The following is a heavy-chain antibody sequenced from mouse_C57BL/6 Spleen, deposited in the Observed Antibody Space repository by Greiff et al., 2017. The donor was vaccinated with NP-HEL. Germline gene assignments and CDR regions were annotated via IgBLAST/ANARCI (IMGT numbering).Heavy chain of an antibody. CDR2: ISYDGSN. V-gene: IGHV3-6*01. Sequence: EVQLVESGPGLVKPSQSLSLTCSVTGYSITSGYYWNWIRQFPGKKLEWMGYISYDGSNNYNPSLKNRISITRDTSKNQFFLKLNSVTTEDTATYYCAREGRGWYFDVWGTGTTVTVSS. CDR1: GYSITSGYY. J-gene: IGHJ1*03. CDR3: AREGRGWYFDV.